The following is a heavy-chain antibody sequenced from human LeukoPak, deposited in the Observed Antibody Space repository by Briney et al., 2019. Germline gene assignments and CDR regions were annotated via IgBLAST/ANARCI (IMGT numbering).Heavy chain of an antibody. CDR3: VKGGPGCTSSTCYGALFDS. D-gene: IGHD4/OR15-4a*01. CDR1: GASISTGGLS. V-gene: IGHV4-30-2*01. Sequence: SQTLSLTCAVSGASISTGGLSWSWIRQPPGQGLERIGLIYPTGSTYYNPSLESRVTISADSSKNHFSLDLSSVTAADTALYYCVKGGPGCTSSTCYGALFDSWGQGILVTVSS. CDR2: IYPTGST. J-gene: IGHJ4*02.